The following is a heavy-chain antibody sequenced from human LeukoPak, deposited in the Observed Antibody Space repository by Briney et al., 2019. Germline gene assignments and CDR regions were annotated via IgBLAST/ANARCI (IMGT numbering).Heavy chain of an antibody. CDR1: GGSISSGGYY. Sequence: SQTLSLTCTVSGGSISSGGYYWSWLRQHPGKGLEWIGYIYYSGSTYYNPSLKSRVTISVDTSKNQFSLKLSSVTAADTAVYYCATIAAAGTGAFDYWGQGTLVTVSS. J-gene: IGHJ4*02. V-gene: IGHV4-31*03. CDR2: IYYSGST. D-gene: IGHD6-13*01. CDR3: ATIAAAGTGAFDY.